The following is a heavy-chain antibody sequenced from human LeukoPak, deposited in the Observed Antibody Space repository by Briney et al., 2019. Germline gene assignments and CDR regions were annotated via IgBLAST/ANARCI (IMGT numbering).Heavy chain of an antibody. Sequence: ASVKVSCKASGYSFTSYCMHWVRQAPGQGLEWMGMITPGDGGTTYAQKFQGRVTMTRDTSTSTVHMELSRLRSEDTAIYFCARDPTVITSSRITIFGVVKSPHNWFDPWGQGTLVIVSS. D-gene: IGHD3-3*01. CDR1: GYSFTSYC. CDR3: ARDPTVITSSRITIFGVVKSPHNWFDP. J-gene: IGHJ5*02. V-gene: IGHV1-46*01. CDR2: ITPGDGGT.